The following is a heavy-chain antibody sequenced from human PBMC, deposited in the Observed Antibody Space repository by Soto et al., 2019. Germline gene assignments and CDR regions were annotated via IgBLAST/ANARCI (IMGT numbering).Heavy chain of an antibody. Sequence: GGSLRLSCAASGFMFSSFGMHWVRQAPGKGLEWVAMISFDGSNTFYADSVKGRLTISRDNSKNTLYLQMNSLRAEDTAVYYCAKGLRDFWSGYLNYHWGQGTLVTVSS. D-gene: IGHD3-3*01. CDR1: GFMFSSFG. CDR3: AKGLRDFWSGYLNYH. CDR2: ISFDGSNT. V-gene: IGHV3-30*18. J-gene: IGHJ5*02.